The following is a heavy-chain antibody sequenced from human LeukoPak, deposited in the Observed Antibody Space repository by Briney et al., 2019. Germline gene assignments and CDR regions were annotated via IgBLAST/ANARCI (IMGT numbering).Heavy chain of an antibody. CDR1: GGSISSTNW. D-gene: IGHD1-1*01. J-gene: IGHJ3*01. CDR3: ATGRQGNY. Sequence: SETLSLTCAVSGGSISSTNWWSWVRQPPEKGLEWIGEIYHSGSTNYNPSLESRVTMSVDKTKNQFSLKLNSMTAADTAVYYCATGRQGNYWGQGTMVIASS. V-gene: IGHV4-4*02. CDR2: IYHSGST.